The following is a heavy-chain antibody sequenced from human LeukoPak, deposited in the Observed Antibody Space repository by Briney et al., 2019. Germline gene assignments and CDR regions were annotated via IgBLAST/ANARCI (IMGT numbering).Heavy chain of an antibody. D-gene: IGHD5-18*01. Sequence: SSVKVSCKASGGTFSSYAISWVRQAPGQGLEWMGGIIPIFGTANYAQKFQGGVTITTDESTSTAYMELSSLRSKDTAVYYCARDGIPDDYYYYMDVWGKGTTVTVSS. V-gene: IGHV1-69*05. CDR2: IIPIFGTA. CDR3: ARDGIPDDYYYYMDV. CDR1: GGTFSSYA. J-gene: IGHJ6*03.